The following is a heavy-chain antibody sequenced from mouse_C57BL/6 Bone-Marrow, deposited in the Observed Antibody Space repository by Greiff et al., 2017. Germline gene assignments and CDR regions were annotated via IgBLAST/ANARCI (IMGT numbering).Heavy chain of an antibody. Sequence: QVQLQQPGAELVMPGASVKLSCKASGYTFTSYWMHWVKQRPGQGLEWIGEIDPYDSYTNYNQKFKGKSTLTVDKSSSTAYMQLSSLTSEDSAVYYCARGYGSPFAYWGQGTLVTVSA. V-gene: IGHV1-69*01. CDR3: ARGYGSPFAY. CDR1: GYTFTSYW. J-gene: IGHJ3*01. CDR2: IDPYDSYT. D-gene: IGHD1-1*01.